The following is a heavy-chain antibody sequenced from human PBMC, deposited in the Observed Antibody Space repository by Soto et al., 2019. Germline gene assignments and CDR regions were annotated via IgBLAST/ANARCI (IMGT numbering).Heavy chain of an antibody. D-gene: IGHD5-18*01. CDR3: ARERGYSYGEVDYYYGMDV. CDR1: GGSISSYY. V-gene: IGHV4-59*01. Sequence: PSETLSLTCNVSGGSISSYYCSWIRQPPGEVLEWIGYIYYSGSTNCNPSLKSRVTISVDTSKNQFSLKLSSVTAADTAVYYCARERGYSYGEVDYYYGMDVWGQGTTVTVSS. J-gene: IGHJ6*02. CDR2: IYYSGST.